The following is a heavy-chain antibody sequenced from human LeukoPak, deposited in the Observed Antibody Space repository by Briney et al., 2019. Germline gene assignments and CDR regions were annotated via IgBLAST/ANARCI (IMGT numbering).Heavy chain of an antibody. D-gene: IGHD3-9*01. CDR3: ARNYGILTGYYFERWWTKYYYGMDV. Sequence: ASVKVSCKASGYTFTSYDINWVRQATGQGLEWMGWMNPNSGNTGYAQKFQGRVTMTRNTSISTAYMELSSLRSEDTAVYYCARNYGILTGYYFERWWTKYYYGMDVWGQGTTVTVSS. V-gene: IGHV1-8*01. J-gene: IGHJ6*02. CDR2: MNPNSGNT. CDR1: GYTFTSYD.